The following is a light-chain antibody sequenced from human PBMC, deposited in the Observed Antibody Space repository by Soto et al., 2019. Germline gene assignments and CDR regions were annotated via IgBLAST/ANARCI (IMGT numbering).Light chain of an antibody. CDR3: CSHVGGSSPQWV. CDR2: EVN. CDR1: SNDVGGYNL. J-gene: IGLJ3*02. V-gene: IGLV2-23*02. Sequence: QSVLTQPASVSGSPGQSITISCTGTSNDVGGYNLVSWFQQHPGKAPKLMISEVNKQPSGVSNRFSGSKSANTASLTISGLQAEDEADYYCCSHVGGSSPQWVFGGGTKLTVL.